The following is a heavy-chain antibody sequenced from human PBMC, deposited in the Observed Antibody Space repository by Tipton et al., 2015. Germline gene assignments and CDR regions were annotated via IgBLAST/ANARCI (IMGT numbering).Heavy chain of an antibody. CDR1: GVSISSYY. CDR3: ARDLERGMGV. V-gene: IGHV4-59*01. Sequence: TLSLTCTVSGVSISSYYWTWIRQPPGKGLEWIGYISYSGSTHYNPSLKRRVTISLDTSKNQFSLTLNSVTAADTAVYYCARDLERGMGVWGQGTTVTV. CDR2: ISYSGST. D-gene: IGHD5-24*01. J-gene: IGHJ6*02.